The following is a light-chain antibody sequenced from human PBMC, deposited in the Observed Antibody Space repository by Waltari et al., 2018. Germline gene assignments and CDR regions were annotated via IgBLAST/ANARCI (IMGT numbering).Light chain of an antibody. CDR1: STGMRH. V-gene: IGLV3-21*04. CDR3: QVWDRSRDHV. J-gene: IGLJ1*01. CDR2: YNT. Sequence: SYVLTQPPSVSVAPGETATITCGGDSTGMRHVHLYQQRAGQAPRLVISYNTVRPSGIPERFSGSTSGTTSTLTISRVEAGDEADYYCQVWDRSRDHVFGAGTKVTVL.